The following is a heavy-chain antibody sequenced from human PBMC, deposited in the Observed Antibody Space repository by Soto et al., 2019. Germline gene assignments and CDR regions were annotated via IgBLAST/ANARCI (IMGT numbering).Heavy chain of an antibody. J-gene: IGHJ4*02. CDR1: GGSISSSSYY. D-gene: IGHD4-17*01. Sequence: PSETLSLTCTVSGGSISSSSYYWGWIRQPPGKGLEWIGSIYYSGSTYYNPSLKSRVTISVDTSKNQFSLKLSSVTAADTAVYYCARQEVTTFGYFDYWGQGTLVTV. CDR2: IYYSGST. V-gene: IGHV4-39*01. CDR3: ARQEVTTFGYFDY.